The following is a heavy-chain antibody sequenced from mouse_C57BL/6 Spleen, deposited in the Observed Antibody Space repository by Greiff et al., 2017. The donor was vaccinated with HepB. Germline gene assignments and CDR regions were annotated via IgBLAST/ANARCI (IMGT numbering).Heavy chain of an antibody. D-gene: IGHD1-1*01. Sequence: QVQLQQSGPELVKPGASVKISCKASGYAFSSSWMNWVKQRPGKGLEWIGRIYPGDGDTNYNGKFKGKATLTADKSSSTAYMQLSSLTSEDSAVYFCALRWDSYGSSYLDYWGQGTTLTVSS. CDR2: IYPGDGDT. V-gene: IGHV1-82*01. CDR3: ALRWDSYGSSYLDY. J-gene: IGHJ2*01. CDR1: GYAFSSSW.